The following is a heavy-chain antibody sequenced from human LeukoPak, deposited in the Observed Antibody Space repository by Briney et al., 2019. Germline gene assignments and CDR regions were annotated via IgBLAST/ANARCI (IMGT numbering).Heavy chain of an antibody. CDR3: ARVGRISGYYRDAFDI. CDR2: IKQDGSEK. CDR1: GFTFSSYW. J-gene: IGHJ3*02. D-gene: IGHD3-22*01. Sequence: PGGSLRLPCAASGFTFSSYWMSWVRQAPGKGLEWVANIKQDGSEKYYVDSVKGRFTISRDNAKNSLYLQMNSLRAEDTAVYYCARVGRISGYYRDAFDIWGQGTMVTGSS. V-gene: IGHV3-7*01.